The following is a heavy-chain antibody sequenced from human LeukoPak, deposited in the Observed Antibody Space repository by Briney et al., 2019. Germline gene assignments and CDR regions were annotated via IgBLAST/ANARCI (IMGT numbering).Heavy chain of an antibody. V-gene: IGHV3-23*01. CDR3: AIAPVGDDAFDI. Sequence: GGSLRLSCAASGFTFSSYAMSWVRQAPGKGLEWVSAISGSGGSTYYADSVKGRFTISRDNSKNTLYLQMNSLRAEDTAVYYCAIAPVGDDAFDIWGQGTMVTVSS. CDR1: GFTFSSYA. J-gene: IGHJ3*02. D-gene: IGHD3-16*01. CDR2: ISGSGGST.